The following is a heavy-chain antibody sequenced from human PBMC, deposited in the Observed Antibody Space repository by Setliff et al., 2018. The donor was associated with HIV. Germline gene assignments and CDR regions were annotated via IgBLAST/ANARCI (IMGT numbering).Heavy chain of an antibody. CDR2: IYYTGTT. CDR1: GGSISSSTAY. V-gene: IGHV4-39*02. CDR3: ARAPANYHDSSGFYFGGDYYFDF. D-gene: IGHD3-22*01. J-gene: IGHJ4*02. Sequence: PSETLSLTCSVSGGSISSSTAYWGWIRQPPGKGLEWIGTIYYTGTTYYTPSLKSRVTISADTSKNHFSLRLTSVTAADTAVYYCARAPANYHDSSGFYFGGDYYFDFWGQGTLVTVSS.